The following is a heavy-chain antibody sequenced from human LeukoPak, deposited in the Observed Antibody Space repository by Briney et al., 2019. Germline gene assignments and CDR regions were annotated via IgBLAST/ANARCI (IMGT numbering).Heavy chain of an antibody. D-gene: IGHD6-19*01. CDR1: GFTFSKYW. CDR2: INTDGTVT. J-gene: IGHJ4*02. CDR3: ATKQWLAPPPDS. Sequence: GGSLRLSCAASGFTFSKYWMLWVRQAPGKGLESVSRINTDGTVTTYADSVKGRFTVSRDNADNTMFLQMNSVGDEDTAVYYCATKQWLAPPPDSWGQGTPVTVSS. V-gene: IGHV3-74*01.